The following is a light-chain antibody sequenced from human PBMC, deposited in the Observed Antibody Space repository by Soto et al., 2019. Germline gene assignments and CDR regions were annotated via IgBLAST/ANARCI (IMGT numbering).Light chain of an antibody. CDR3: QKRSNWPPLT. J-gene: IGKJ4*01. CDR1: QSVSSY. Sequence: EIVLTQSPATLSLSPGERATLSCRASQSVSSYLAWYQQKPGQAPRLLIYDASNRATGIQARFSGSGSGTDFTLTISSLEPEDCAVYYCQKRSNWPPLTFGGGTKVEIK. V-gene: IGKV3-11*01. CDR2: DAS.